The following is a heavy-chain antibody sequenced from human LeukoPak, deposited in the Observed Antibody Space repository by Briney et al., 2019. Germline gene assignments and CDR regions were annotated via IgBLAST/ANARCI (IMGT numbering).Heavy chain of an antibody. CDR3: ARAYYDFWSGYYTVGRYWFDP. Sequence: PSQTLSLTCTVSGGSISSGDYYWSWIRQPPGKGLEWIGYIYYSGSTYYNPSLKSRVTISVDTSKNQFSLKLSSVTAADTAVYYCARAYYDFWSGYYTVGRYWFDPWAREPWSPSPQ. D-gene: IGHD3-3*01. V-gene: IGHV4-30-4*01. CDR1: GGSISSGDYY. CDR2: IYYSGST. J-gene: IGHJ5*02.